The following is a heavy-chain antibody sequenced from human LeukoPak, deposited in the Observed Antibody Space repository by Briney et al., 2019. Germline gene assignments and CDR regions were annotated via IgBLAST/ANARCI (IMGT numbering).Heavy chain of an antibody. CDR1: GGSFSGYY. J-gene: IGHJ3*02. Sequence: SETLSLTCAVYGGSFSGYYWSWIRQPPGKGLEWIGEINHSGSTNYNPSLKSRVTISVDTSKNQFPLKLSSVTAADTAVYYCARGRWLNAFDIWGQGTMVTVSS. V-gene: IGHV4-34*01. D-gene: IGHD4-23*01. CDR2: INHSGST. CDR3: ARGRWLNAFDI.